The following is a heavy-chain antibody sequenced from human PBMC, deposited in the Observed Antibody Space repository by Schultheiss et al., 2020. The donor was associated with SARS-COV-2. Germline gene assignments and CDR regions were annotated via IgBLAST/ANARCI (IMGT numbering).Heavy chain of an antibody. J-gene: IGHJ4*02. Sequence: GGSLRLSCAASGFTFDDYAMHWVRQAPGKGLEWVSIIHNDVDVINYADSVKGRFTISRDNSKNTLFLQMGSLRAEDTAVYYCVKRSNGVSDYWGQGTLVTVSS. CDR2: IHNDVDVI. CDR1: GFTFDDYA. D-gene: IGHD2-8*01. CDR3: VKRSNGVSDY. V-gene: IGHV3-43D*04.